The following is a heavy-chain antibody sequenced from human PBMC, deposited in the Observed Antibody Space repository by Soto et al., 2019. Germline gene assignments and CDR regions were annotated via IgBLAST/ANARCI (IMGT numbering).Heavy chain of an antibody. V-gene: IGHV3-30*18. CDR2: VSHDGRNT. Sequence: VQLVESGGGVVQPGRSLRLSCAASGFTFSDYAMHWVRQAPGKGLEWVAVVSHDGRNTHYADSVKGRLTISRDSSKNTVYLEMTSLRADDQAVYYCAKGGRQWMVTSDFNYWGQGALVTVSS. D-gene: IGHD6-19*01. J-gene: IGHJ4*02. CDR3: AKGGRQWMVTSDFNY. CDR1: GFTFSDYA.